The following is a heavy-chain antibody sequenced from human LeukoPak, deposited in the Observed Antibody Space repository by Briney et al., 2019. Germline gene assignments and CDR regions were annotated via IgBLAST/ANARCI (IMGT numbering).Heavy chain of an antibody. CDR3: ARESYGGKRFDY. V-gene: IGHV4-39*07. J-gene: IGHJ4*02. Sequence: RASETLSLTCTVSGGSISSYYWSWIRQPPGKGLEWIGSIYYSGSTYYNPSLKSRVTISVDTSKNQFSLKLSSVTAADTAVYYCARESYGGKRFDYWGQGTLVTVSS. CDR2: IYYSGST. CDR1: GGSISSYY. D-gene: IGHD4-23*01.